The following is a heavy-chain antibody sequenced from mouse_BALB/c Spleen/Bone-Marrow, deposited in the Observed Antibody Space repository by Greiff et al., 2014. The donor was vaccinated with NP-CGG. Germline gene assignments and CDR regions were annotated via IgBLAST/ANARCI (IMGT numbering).Heavy chain of an antibody. CDR1: EYEFPSHD. Sequence: KLVESGGGLVQPGESLKLSCESNEYEFPSHDMSWVRKTPEKRLELVAAINSDGGSTYYPDTMEGRFIISRDNTKKTLYLQMSSLRSEDTALYYCARHRYDYDGAMDYWGQGTSVTVSS. J-gene: IGHJ4*01. V-gene: IGHV5-2*01. D-gene: IGHD2-4*01. CDR2: INSDGGST. CDR3: ARHRYDYDGAMDY.